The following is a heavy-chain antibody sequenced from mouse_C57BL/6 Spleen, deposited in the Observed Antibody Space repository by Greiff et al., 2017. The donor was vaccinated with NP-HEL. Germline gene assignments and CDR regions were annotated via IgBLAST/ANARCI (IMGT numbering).Heavy chain of an antibody. CDR2: IDPSDSYT. D-gene: IGHD1-1*01. V-gene: IGHV1-50*01. J-gene: IGHJ2*01. CDR3: ASFGFPYHYGRSLFDY. CDR1: GYTFTSSW. Sequence: QVQLQQPGAELVKPGASVKLSCKASGYTFTSSWMQWVKQRPGQGLEWIGEIDPSDSYTNYNQKFKGKATLTVDTSSSTAYMQLSSLTSEDSAVYHCASFGFPYHYGRSLFDYWGQGTTLPVSS.